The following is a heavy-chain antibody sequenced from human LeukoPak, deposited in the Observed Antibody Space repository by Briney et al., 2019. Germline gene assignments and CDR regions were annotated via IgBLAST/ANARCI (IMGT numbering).Heavy chain of an antibody. D-gene: IGHD3-22*01. V-gene: IGHV4-59*01. CDR1: GGSISSYY. Sequence: KPSETLSLTCTVSGGSISSYYWSWIRQPPGKGLEWIGYIYYSGSTNYNPSLKSRVTISVDTSKNQFSLKLSSVTAADTAVYSCARTYSYDSSGYLVWGQGTMVTASS. CDR3: ARTYSYDSSGYLV. J-gene: IGHJ3*01. CDR2: IYYSGST.